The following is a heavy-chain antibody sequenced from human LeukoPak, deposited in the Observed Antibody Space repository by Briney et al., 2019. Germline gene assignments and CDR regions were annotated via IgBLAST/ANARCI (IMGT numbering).Heavy chain of an antibody. CDR1: GGSISSYY. V-gene: IGHV4-59*01. J-gene: IGHJ4*02. CDR2: IYYSGST. Sequence: SETLSLTCTVSGGSISSYYWSWIRQPPGKGLEWIGYIYYSGSTNYNPSPKSRVTISVDTSKNQFSLKLSSVTAADTAVYYCARYYYDSSGYYYYFDYWGQGTLVTVSS. CDR3: ARYYYDSSGYYYYFDY. D-gene: IGHD3-22*01.